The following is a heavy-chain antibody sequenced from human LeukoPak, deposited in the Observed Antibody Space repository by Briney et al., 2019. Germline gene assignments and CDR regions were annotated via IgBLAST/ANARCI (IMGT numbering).Heavy chain of an antibody. CDR3: AKEGAYPIITYDS. CDR1: GFTFINSW. CDR2: IKGDGNEK. D-gene: IGHD3-10*01. J-gene: IGHJ5*01. V-gene: IGHV3-7*01. Sequence: GGSLRLSFAASGFTFINSWMKWVRRAPGKGLELVANIKGDGNEKNYVDSVKGRFSISRDNAKNSLYLQMDSLRAEDTAVYYCAKEGAYPIITYDSWGQGALVTVSS.